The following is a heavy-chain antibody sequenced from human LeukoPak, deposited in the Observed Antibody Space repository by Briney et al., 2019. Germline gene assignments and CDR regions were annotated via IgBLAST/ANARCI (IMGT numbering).Heavy chain of an antibody. CDR2: IYYSGST. J-gene: IGHJ6*03. Sequence: SETLSLTCTVSGGSIKSYYWSWIRQPPGKGLEWIGYIYYSGSTNYNPSLKSRVTISVDTSKNQFSLKLSSVTAADTAVYYCARTYCGGDCHTRYYYYNYMDVWGKGTTVTVSS. CDR3: ARTYCGGDCHTRYYYYNYMDV. CDR1: GGSIKSYY. D-gene: IGHD2-21*02. V-gene: IGHV4-59*08.